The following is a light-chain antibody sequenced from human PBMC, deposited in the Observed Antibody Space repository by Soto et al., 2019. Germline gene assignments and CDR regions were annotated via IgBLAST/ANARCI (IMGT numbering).Light chain of an antibody. V-gene: IGKV3-15*01. CDR3: QQYNYWPQS. CDR1: QSVSSN. J-gene: IGKJ1*01. CDR2: GAS. Sequence: EIVMTQSPGTMYLSPGERATLSCRASQSVSSNLAWYQQIPGQAPRLLIYGASTRATGIPARFSGRGSGTEFTLAICSLQSEDFAVYYCQQYNYWPQSFGLGTKV.